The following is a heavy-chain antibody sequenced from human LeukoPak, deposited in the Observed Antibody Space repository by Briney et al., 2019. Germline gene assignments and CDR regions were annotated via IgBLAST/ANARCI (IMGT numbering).Heavy chain of an antibody. Sequence: TSSETLSLTCTVSGGSIISSSYYWGWIRQPPGKGLEWIGSIYYSGSTYYNPSLRSRVTISVDTSKNQFSLNLSSVTAADTAVYYCARESTVVRPFDYWGQGTLVTVSS. CDR3: ARESTVVRPFDY. CDR1: GGSIISSSYY. V-gene: IGHV4-39*07. CDR2: IYYSGST. D-gene: IGHD4-23*01. J-gene: IGHJ4*02.